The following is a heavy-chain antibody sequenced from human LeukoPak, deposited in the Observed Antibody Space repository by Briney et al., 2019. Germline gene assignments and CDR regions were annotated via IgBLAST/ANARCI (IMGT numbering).Heavy chain of an antibody. J-gene: IGHJ6*02. D-gene: IGHD7-27*01. CDR1: GITLSNYG. V-gene: IGHV3-66*01. Sequence: GGSLRLSCAVSGITLSNYGMSWVRQAPGKGLEWVSVIYSGGSTYYADSVKGRFTISRDNSKNTLYLQMNSLRAEDTAVYYCAREPTGDRVDYYYGMDVWGQGTTVTVSS. CDR2: IYSGGST. CDR3: AREPTGDRVDYYYGMDV.